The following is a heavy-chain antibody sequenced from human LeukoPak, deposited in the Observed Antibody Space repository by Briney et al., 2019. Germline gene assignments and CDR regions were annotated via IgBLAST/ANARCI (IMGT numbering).Heavy chain of an antibody. J-gene: IGHJ4*02. V-gene: IGHV4-39*01. D-gene: IGHD3-10*01. CDR3: ARHYGP. CDR1: GFTFSSYRMN. Sequence: GSLRLSCAASGFTFSSYRMNWVRQAPGKGLEWIGSIYYSGSTYYNPSLKSRVTISVDTSKNQFSLKLNSVTATDTAVYYCARHYGPWGQGTLVTVSS. CDR2: IYYSGST.